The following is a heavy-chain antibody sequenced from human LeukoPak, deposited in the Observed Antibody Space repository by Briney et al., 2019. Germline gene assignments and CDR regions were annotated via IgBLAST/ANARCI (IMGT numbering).Heavy chain of an antibody. CDR2: IYPGDSDT. V-gene: IGHV5-51*01. J-gene: IGHJ4*02. CDR1: GYSFTSYW. Sequence: GESLKISCKGSGYSFTSYWIGWVRQMPGKGLEWMGIIYPGDSDTRYSTSFQGQVTISADKSISTAYLQWSSLKASDTAMYYCAISLTYYYDSSGYSLPFDYWGQGTLVTVSS. CDR3: AISLTYYYDSSGYSLPFDY. D-gene: IGHD3-22*01.